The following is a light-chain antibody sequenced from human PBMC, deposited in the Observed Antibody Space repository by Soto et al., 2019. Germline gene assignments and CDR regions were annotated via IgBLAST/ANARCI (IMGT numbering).Light chain of an antibody. J-gene: IGKJ4*01. V-gene: IGKV3-11*01. Sequence: EIVLTQSPATLSLSPGDRATLSCRASQRVTTSLAWYQHQPGQAPRLLIYDASKRATGVPARFSGSGSGTHFTLTISNLEPGDFAFYYCQHRSNWPSVTFGGGTKLEIK. CDR1: QRVTTS. CDR2: DAS. CDR3: QHRSNWPSVT.